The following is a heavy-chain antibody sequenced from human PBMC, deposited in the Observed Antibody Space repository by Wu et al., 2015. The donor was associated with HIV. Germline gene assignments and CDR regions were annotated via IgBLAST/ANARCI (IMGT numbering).Heavy chain of an antibody. CDR1: GDTFSSYA. Sequence: QVQLVQSGAEVKKPGSSVKVSCKASGDTFSSYAISWVRQAPGQGLEWVGGIIPIFGTPNYPQKFQGRVTITADESTGTAYMDLSNLRSEDTAVYYCAGGRAYSYGTLFDYWGQGALVTVSS. J-gene: IGHJ4*02. CDR3: AGGRAYSYGTLFDY. D-gene: IGHD5-18*01. V-gene: IGHV1-69*12. CDR2: IIPIFGTP.